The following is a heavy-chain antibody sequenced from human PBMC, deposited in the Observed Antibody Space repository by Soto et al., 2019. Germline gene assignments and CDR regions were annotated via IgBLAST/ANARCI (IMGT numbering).Heavy chain of an antibody. Sequence: PGGSVRLSCAASGFTFSIYAMHWVRQAPGKGLEYVSAISSNGGSTYYADSVKGRFTISRDNSKNTLYLQMGSLRAEDMAVYYCARANKDIVVVPAAPPTNYYYYGMDVWGQGTTVTVSS. D-gene: IGHD2-2*01. J-gene: IGHJ6*02. CDR2: ISSNGGST. V-gene: IGHV3-64*02. CDR1: GFTFSIYA. CDR3: ARANKDIVVVPAAPPTNYYYYGMDV.